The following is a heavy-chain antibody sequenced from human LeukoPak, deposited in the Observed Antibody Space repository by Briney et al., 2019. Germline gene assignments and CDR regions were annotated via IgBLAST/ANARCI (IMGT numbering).Heavy chain of an antibody. V-gene: IGHV3-11*01. CDR3: ALGTINKDYYFGMDV. Sequence: GGSLRISCAASGFTFSDYYMTWLRQAPGKGLEWLSYISNRGDTVFYADSVKGRFTVSRDNAKRSLYLQIESLRDDDTAVYHCALGTINKDYYFGMDVWGQGTTVTVSS. J-gene: IGHJ6*02. CDR1: GFTFSDYY. D-gene: IGHD2-8*01. CDR2: ISNRGDTV.